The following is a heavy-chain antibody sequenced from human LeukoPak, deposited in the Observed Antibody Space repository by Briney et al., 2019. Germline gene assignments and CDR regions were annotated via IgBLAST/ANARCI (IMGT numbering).Heavy chain of an antibody. CDR3: ARDGYGYED. CDR2: IKEDGSEN. D-gene: IGHD5-12*01. J-gene: IGHJ4*02. V-gene: IGHV3-7*01. CDR1: GFTFSRAW. Sequence: GGSLRLSCAASGFTFSRAWMSWIRQAPGKGLEWVANIKEDGSENYYADSVKGRFAISRDNAKNSLCLQMNTLRGEDTAIYYCARDGYGYEDWGQETLVIVSS.